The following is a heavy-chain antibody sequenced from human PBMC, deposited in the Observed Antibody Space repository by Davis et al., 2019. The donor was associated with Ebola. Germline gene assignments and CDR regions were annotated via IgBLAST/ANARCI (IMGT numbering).Heavy chain of an antibody. CDR3: ARETGRYHYDSNGWYY. CDR1: GFTFNNYA. D-gene: IGHD3-22*01. J-gene: IGHJ4*02. Sequence: GESLKIPCAAFGFTFNNYAMQWVRQAPGKGLEWVAVISYDGTKIYYADSVKGRLTVSRDNSKSTLYLQIDSLRAEDTAVYYCARETGRYHYDSNGWYYWGQGTLVTVSS. V-gene: IGHV3-30*14. CDR2: ISYDGTKI.